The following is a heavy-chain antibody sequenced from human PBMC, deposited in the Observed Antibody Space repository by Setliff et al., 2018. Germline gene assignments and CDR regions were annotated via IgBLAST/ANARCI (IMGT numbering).Heavy chain of an antibody. CDR2: INPHGSEK. V-gene: IGHV3-7*01. CDR3: FGAGTCSY. CDR1: GLSYNDW. J-gene: IGHJ4*02. Sequence: PGGSLRLSCTASGLSYNDWVSWVRQAPGKGLEWLASINPHGSEKYYADSVKGRFTISRDNAKNSLSLQMNNLRTEDTAVYYCFGAGTCSYWGQGTLVTVSS. D-gene: IGHD3-10*01.